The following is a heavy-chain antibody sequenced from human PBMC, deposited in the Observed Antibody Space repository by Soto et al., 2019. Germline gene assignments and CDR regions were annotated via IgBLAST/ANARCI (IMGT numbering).Heavy chain of an antibody. CDR2: MNPNSGNT. CDR3: ARGGCISTSCYGPYDAFDI. D-gene: IGHD2-2*01. J-gene: IGHJ3*02. Sequence: ASVKVSWKASGYTFTIYDINLVRQATGQGLEWMGWMNPNSGNTGYAQKFQGRVTMTRNTSISTAYMELSSLRSEDTAVYYCARGGCISTSCYGPYDAFDIWGQGTMVTVSS. CDR1: GYTFTIYD. V-gene: IGHV1-8*01.